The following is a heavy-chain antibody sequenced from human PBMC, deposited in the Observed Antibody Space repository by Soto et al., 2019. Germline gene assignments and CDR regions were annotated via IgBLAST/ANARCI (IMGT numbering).Heavy chain of an antibody. CDR2: ISSSSSYI. V-gene: IGHV3-21*01. J-gene: IGHJ6*02. Sequence: EVQLVESGGGLVKPGGSLRLSCAASGFTFSSYSMNWVRQAPGKGLEWVSSISSSSSYIYYADSVKGRFTISRDNAKNSLYLQMNSLRAEDTAVYYCARSLTTSVASYYYYGMDVWGQGTTVTVSS. D-gene: IGHD2-15*01. CDR3: ARSLTTSVASYYYYGMDV. CDR1: GFTFSSYS.